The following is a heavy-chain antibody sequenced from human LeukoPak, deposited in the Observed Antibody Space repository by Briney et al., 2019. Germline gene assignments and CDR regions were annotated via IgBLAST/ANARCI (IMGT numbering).Heavy chain of an antibody. D-gene: IGHD3-10*01. CDR1: GVSLSTSGWG. Sequence: ESGPTLVKPTQTLTLTCTFSGVSLSTSGWGVGWIRQPPAKALEWLALIYWNADKRYSPSLNSRLTITKDTSKNQVVLTMTHMDPVDTATYYCAHILWFGELLDYWGQGTLVTVSS. CDR3: AHILWFGELLDY. J-gene: IGHJ4*02. V-gene: IGHV2-5*01. CDR2: IYWNADK.